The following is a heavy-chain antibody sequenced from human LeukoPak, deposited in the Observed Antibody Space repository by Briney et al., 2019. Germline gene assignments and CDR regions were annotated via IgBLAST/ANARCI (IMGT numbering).Heavy chain of an antibody. CDR3: ARVSHYYDSSGYYYVRAFDI. CDR2: ISTSGST. D-gene: IGHD3-22*01. Sequence: SETLSLTCTVSGGSISSYYWSWIRQPAGKGLEWIGRISTSGSTNYNPSLKSRVTMSVDTSNNQFSLKLSSVTAADTAVYYCARVSHYYDSSGYYYVRAFDIRGQGTMVSVCS. CDR1: GGSISSYY. J-gene: IGHJ3*02. V-gene: IGHV4-4*07.